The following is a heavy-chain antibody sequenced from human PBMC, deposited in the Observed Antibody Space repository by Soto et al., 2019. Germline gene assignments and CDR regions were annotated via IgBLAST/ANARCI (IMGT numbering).Heavy chain of an antibody. Sequence: GASVNVSCKPSGYTFTSYGISWVRQAPGQGLEWMGWISAYNGNTNYAQKLQGRVTMTTDTSTSTAYMERRSLRSDDTAVYCCARDLVWLPRPLGYWGQGTLVTVSS. CDR2: ISAYNGNT. CDR3: ARDLVWLPRPLGY. CDR1: GYTFTSYG. D-gene: IGHD5-12*01. V-gene: IGHV1-18*04. J-gene: IGHJ4*02.